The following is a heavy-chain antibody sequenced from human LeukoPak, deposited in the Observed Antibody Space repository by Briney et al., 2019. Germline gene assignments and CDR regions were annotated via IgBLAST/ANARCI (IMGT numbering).Heavy chain of an antibody. J-gene: IGHJ4*02. D-gene: IGHD2-15*01. Sequence: GGSLRLSCAASGFTFSTYWMSWVRQAPGKGLEWVSAISDTGNTYHADSVKGRFTISRDSSKNTLFLQMNRLRPEDAAVYYCAKAPVTTCRGAFCYPFDYWGLGTLVTVSS. CDR3: AKAPVTTCRGAFCYPFDY. V-gene: IGHV3-23*01. CDR1: GFTFSTYW. CDR2: ISDTGNT.